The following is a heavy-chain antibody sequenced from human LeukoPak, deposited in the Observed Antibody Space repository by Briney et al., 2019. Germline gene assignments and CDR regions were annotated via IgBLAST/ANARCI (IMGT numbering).Heavy chain of an antibody. Sequence: ASVKVSCKASGYPFTSYDINWVRQATGQGPEWMGWMNPNSGNTGYAQKFQGRVTMTRNTSISTAYMELRRLRSDDTAVYYCARENIAAAGLDAFDIWGQGTMVTVSS. D-gene: IGHD6-13*01. CDR3: ARENIAAAGLDAFDI. V-gene: IGHV1-8*01. CDR2: MNPNSGNT. CDR1: GYPFTSYD. J-gene: IGHJ3*02.